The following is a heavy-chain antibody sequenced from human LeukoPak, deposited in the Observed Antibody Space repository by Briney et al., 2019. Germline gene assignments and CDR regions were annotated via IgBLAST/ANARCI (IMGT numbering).Heavy chain of an antibody. V-gene: IGHV3-23*01. CDR3: AKGGYYDSSGYYLPFDY. D-gene: IGHD3-22*01. CDR1: GFTFSSYA. CDR2: ISGSGGST. Sequence: GGSLRLSCAASGFTFSSYAMSWVRQAPGKGLEWVSAISGSGGSTYYADSVKGRFTISRDNSKNTLYLQMNSLRAEDTAVYHCAKGGYYDSSGYYLPFDYWGQGTLVTVSS. J-gene: IGHJ4*02.